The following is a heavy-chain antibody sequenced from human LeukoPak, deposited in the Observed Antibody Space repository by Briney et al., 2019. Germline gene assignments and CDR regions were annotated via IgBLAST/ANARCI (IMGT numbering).Heavy chain of an antibody. CDR1: GFTVSSNY. V-gene: IGHV3-66*02. Sequence: GGSLTLSCAASGFTVSSNYMSWVRQAPGKGLEWVSVIYSGGSTYYADSVKVRFTISRDNSKNTLYLQMNSLRAEDTPVYYCARDRSSGSRVEFFFDYWGRGTLVTVSS. D-gene: IGHD6-19*01. CDR2: IYSGGST. J-gene: IGHJ4*02. CDR3: ARDRSSGSRVEFFFDY.